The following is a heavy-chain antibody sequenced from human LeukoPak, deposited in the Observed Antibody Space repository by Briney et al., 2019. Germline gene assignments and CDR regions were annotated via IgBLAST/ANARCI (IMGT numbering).Heavy chain of an antibody. CDR2: IDWDDDK. D-gene: IGHD2-21*02. CDR1: GFSLSTSGMC. Sequence: SGPALVKPTETLTLTCTFSGFSLSTSGMCVSWIRQPPGKALEWLARIDWDDDKYYSTSLKSRLTISKDTSKNQVVLRMINMDPVDTATYYCARREGGDYSDAFDIWGQGTMVTVSS. V-gene: IGHV2-70*11. J-gene: IGHJ3*02. CDR3: ARREGGDYSDAFDI.